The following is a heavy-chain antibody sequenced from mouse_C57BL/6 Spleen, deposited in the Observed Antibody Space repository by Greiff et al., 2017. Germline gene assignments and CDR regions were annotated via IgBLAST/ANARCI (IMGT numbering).Heavy chain of an antibody. V-gene: IGHV1-74*01. Sequence: QVQLQQPGAELVKPGASVKLSCKASGYTFTSYWLHWVKQRPGQGLEWIGRIHPYDSDTNYNQKFKGKATLTVDKSSSTAYMQLSSLTSEDSAVYYCSIGYDGLYYWGQGTSVTVSS. J-gene: IGHJ4*01. CDR1: GYTFTSYW. D-gene: IGHD2-2*01. CDR2: IHPYDSDT. CDR3: SIGYDGLYY.